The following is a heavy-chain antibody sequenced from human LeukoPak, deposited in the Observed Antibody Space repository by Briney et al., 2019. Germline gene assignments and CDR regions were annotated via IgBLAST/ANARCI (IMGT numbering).Heavy chain of an antibody. Sequence: PSETLSLTCTVSGGSISSHYWSWIRQPPGKGLEWIGYIYYSGSTNYNPSLKSRVTISVDTSRNQFSLKLNSVTAADTAVYYCARDSGYCSGGSCYHWFDPWGQGTLVTVSS. CDR2: IYYSGST. D-gene: IGHD2-15*01. CDR1: GGSISSHY. CDR3: ARDSGYCSGGSCYHWFDP. V-gene: IGHV4-59*11. J-gene: IGHJ5*02.